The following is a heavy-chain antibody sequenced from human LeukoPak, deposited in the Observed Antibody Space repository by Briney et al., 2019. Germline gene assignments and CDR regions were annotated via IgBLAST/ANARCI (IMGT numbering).Heavy chain of an antibody. CDR2: ISGSGGST. CDR1: RFTFSSYA. CDR3: AKDVVDTALPYYYYYYMDV. V-gene: IGHV3-23*01. J-gene: IGHJ6*03. Sequence: GGSLRLSCAASRFTFSSYAMSWVRQAPGKGLEWVSAISGSGGSTYYADSVKGRFTISRDNSKNTLYLQMNSLRAEDTAVYYCAKDVVDTALPYYYYYYMDVWGKGTTVTVSS. D-gene: IGHD5-18*01.